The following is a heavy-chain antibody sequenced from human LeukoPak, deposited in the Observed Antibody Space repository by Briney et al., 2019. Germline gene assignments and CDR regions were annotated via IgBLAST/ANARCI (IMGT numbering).Heavy chain of an antibody. V-gene: IGHV3-23*01. CDR1: GFTFSTYA. D-gene: IGHD3-22*01. CDR3: AKDYYYDSSAITGAFDI. CDR2: ISGSGGST. Sequence: GGSLRLSCAASGFTFSTYAMTWVRQAPGKGLEWVSAISGSGGSTYYADFVKGRFTISRDNSKNTLYLQMNSLRAEDTAVYYCAKDYYYDSSAITGAFDIWGQGTMVTVSS. J-gene: IGHJ3*02.